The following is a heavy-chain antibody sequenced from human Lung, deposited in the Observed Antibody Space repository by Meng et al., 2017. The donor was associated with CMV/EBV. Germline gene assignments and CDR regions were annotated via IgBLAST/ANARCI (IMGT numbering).Heavy chain of an antibody. Sequence: SVKVSCKASGYTFNGYNMHWVRQAPGQGLEWMGWINPNSGGTNYAQRFQGRVTFTIYTSISTAYLELSRLNSDATAVYFCARLFHTILGTGYYYGMDVWGQGTXVTVSS. CDR3: ARLFHTILGTGYYYGMDV. V-gene: IGHV1-2*02. CDR1: GYTFNGYN. J-gene: IGHJ6*02. CDR2: INPNSGGT. D-gene: IGHD3/OR15-3a*01.